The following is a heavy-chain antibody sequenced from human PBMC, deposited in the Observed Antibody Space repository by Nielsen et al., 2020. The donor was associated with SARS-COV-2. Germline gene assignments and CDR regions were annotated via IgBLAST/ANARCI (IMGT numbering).Heavy chain of an antibody. Sequence: ETLSLTCAASGFTFSSYAMSWVRQAPGKGLEWVSAISGSGGSTYYADSVKGRFTISRDNSKNTLYLQMNSLRAEDTAVYYCAKERADFDYWGQGTLVTVSS. J-gene: IGHJ4*02. CDR2: ISGSGGST. CDR1: GFTFSSYA. CDR3: AKERADFDY. V-gene: IGHV3-23*01.